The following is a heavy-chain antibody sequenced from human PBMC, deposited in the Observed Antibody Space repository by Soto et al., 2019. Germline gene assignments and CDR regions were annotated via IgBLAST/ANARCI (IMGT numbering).Heavy chain of an antibody. CDR1: AFTFGDFA. V-gene: IGHV3-9*01. CDR3: VKGYTTSCFAHFHY. D-gene: IGHD2-2*01. J-gene: IGHJ4*02. Sequence: EVQLVESGGGLVQPGGSLRLSFAAPAFTFGDFALNWVRQAQGRGLEWVSCISWNSGNIVYVDSVEGRFTISRDNAKNSLYLQMNSLRPEDTAFYYCVKGYTTSCFAHFHYWGQGALVTVSS. CDR2: ISWNSGNI.